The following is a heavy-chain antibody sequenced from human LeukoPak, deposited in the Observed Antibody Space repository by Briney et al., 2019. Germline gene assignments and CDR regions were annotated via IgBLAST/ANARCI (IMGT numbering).Heavy chain of an antibody. CDR1: GFTFSSYE. J-gene: IGHJ6*03. D-gene: IGHD2-2*01. CDR3: ARVVPAATAIYYYYYYMDV. Sequence: GGSLRLSCAASGFTFSSYEMNWVRQAPGKGLEWVSYISSSGSTIYYADSVKGRFTISRDNSKNTLYLQMNSLRAEDTAVYYCARVVPAATAIYYYYYYMDVWGKGTTVTISS. V-gene: IGHV3-48*03. CDR2: ISSSGSTI.